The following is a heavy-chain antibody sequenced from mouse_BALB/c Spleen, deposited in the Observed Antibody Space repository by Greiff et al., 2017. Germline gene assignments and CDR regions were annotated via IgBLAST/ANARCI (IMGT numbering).Heavy chain of an antibody. Sequence: EVMLVESGGGLVKPGGSLKLSCAASGFTFSSYAMSWVRQTPEKRLEWVASISSGGSTYYPDSVKGRFTISRDNARNILYLQMSSLRSEDTAMYYCARGMGRFAYWGQGTLVTVSA. CDR1: GFTFSSYA. J-gene: IGHJ3*01. CDR3: ARGMGRFAY. CDR2: ISSGGST. V-gene: IGHV5-6-5*01.